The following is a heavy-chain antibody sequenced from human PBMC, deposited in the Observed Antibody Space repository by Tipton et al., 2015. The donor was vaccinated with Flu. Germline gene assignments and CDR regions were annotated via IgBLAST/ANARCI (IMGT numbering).Heavy chain of an antibody. Sequence: SLRLSCAASGFTFSDHYMDWVRQAPGKGLEWVGRIRNKANSYTTQYAASVTGRFTISRDDSKNSLYLQMNSLRAEDTAVYYCARQIGGGDCYWGQGTLVTVSS. CDR1: GFTFSDHY. J-gene: IGHJ4*02. D-gene: IGHD2-21*01. CDR2: IRNKANSYTT. V-gene: IGHV3-72*01. CDR3: ARQIGGGDCY.